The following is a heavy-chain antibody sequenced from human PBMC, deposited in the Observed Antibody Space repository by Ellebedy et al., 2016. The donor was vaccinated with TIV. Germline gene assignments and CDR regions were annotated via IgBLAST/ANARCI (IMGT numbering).Heavy chain of an antibody. Sequence: ASAKVSCXASGYTFSNYAIHWVRQAPGQRLEWMGWINGDNGNTKSSQKFQGRVTFTRDTSASTAYMELSSLRSEDTAVYYCARDPLQSKALYYYGMDVWGQGTTVTVSS. CDR3: ARDPLQSKALYYYGMDV. V-gene: IGHV1-3*01. D-gene: IGHD4-11*01. CDR2: INGDNGNT. CDR1: GYTFSNYA. J-gene: IGHJ6*02.